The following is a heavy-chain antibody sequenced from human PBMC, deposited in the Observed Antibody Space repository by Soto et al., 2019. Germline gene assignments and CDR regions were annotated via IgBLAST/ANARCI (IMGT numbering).Heavy chain of an antibody. J-gene: IGHJ4*02. Sequence: SSETLSLTCTVSGGSISSSSYYWGWIRQPPGKGLEWIGSIYHSGSTYYNPSLKSRVTISVDTSKNQFSLKLSFVTAADTAVYYCARLRRGSPATGWGQGTLVTVSS. CDR3: ARLRRGSPATG. V-gene: IGHV4-39*01. CDR1: GGSISSSSYY. D-gene: IGHD1-1*01. CDR2: IYHSGST.